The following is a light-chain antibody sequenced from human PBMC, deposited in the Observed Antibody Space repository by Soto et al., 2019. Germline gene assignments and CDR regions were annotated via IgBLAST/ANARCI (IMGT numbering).Light chain of an antibody. Sequence: DIQMTQSPSTLSASVGDRVTITCRASQSISSWLAWYQQKPGKAPGLLMYAASTLQRGVSSRFSGSGSGTEFTLTISNLQPEDFATYYCQQFNSYPPTLGGGTKVDIK. CDR3: QQFNSYPPT. CDR1: QSISSW. V-gene: IGKV1-9*01. J-gene: IGKJ4*01. CDR2: AAS.